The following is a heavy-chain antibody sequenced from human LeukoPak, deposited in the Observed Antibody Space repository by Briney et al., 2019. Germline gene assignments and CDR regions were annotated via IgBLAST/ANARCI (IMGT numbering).Heavy chain of an antibody. V-gene: IGHV4-39*01. CDR2: TYYSGST. CDR3: ARHSRKLLWFGESIGGFNFDY. Sequence: SETLSLTCTVSGGSISSSSYYWGWIRQPPGKGLEWIGSTYYSGSTYYNPSLKSRVTISVDTSKNQFSLKLSSVTAADTAVYYCARHSRKLLWFGESIGGFNFDYWGQGTLVTVSS. CDR1: GGSISSSSYY. D-gene: IGHD3-10*01. J-gene: IGHJ4*02.